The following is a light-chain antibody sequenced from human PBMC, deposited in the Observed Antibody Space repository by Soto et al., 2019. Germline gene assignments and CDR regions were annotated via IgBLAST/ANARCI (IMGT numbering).Light chain of an antibody. CDR1: QSISRY. Sequence: DIQMTQSPSSLSASVGDRITITCRASQSISRYLNWYQQKPAKPPNLLIYAASNLQSGVPSRFSGSGSGTDFTLTISSLQPEDFATYHCQHSYTSPFTFGPGTKVDIK. CDR3: QHSYTSPFT. CDR2: AAS. J-gene: IGKJ3*01. V-gene: IGKV1-39*01.